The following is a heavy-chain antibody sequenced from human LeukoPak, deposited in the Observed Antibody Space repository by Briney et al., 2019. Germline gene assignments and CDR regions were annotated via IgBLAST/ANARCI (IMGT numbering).Heavy chain of an antibody. V-gene: IGHV3-7*05. CDR2: IKEDGSEE. CDR3: ARIYCSRGSCYSSNWFDS. Sequence: GGSLILSCAASGFTFSNYWMSWVRQAPGIGLEWLANIKEDGSEESYVDSVKGRFTISRDNAKNSLSLQINSLRVEDTAVYYCARIYCSRGSCYSSNWFDSWGQGTLVTVSS. CDR1: GFTFSNYW. J-gene: IGHJ5*01. D-gene: IGHD2-15*01.